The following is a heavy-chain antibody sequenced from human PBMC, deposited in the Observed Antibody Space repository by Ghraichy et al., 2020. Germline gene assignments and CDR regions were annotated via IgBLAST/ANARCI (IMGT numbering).Heavy chain of an antibody. D-gene: IGHD5-12*01. CDR2: IISGGSYT. CDR3: AREIAPSGIRKRAFDL. J-gene: IGHJ4*02. Sequence: GSLRLSCAASGFTFSDYYMTWIRQAPGKGLEWVSYIISGGSYTNYADSVKGRFTISRDDSKNSLHLQMNGLRDEDTGVYFCAREIAPSGIRKRAFDLWGQGTRLTVSS. CDR1: GFTFSDYY. V-gene: IGHV3-11*06.